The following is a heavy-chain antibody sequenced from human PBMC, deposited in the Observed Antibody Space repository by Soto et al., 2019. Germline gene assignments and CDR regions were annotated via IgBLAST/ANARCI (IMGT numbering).Heavy chain of an antibody. J-gene: IGHJ5*02. CDR1: GGSISSSSYY. D-gene: IGHD6-13*01. CDR3: ARNPLSSSWYFSP. Sequence: PSETLSLTCTVSGGSISSSSYYWGWIRQPPGKGLEWIGSIYYSGSTYYNPSLKSRVTISRDNSKNTLYLQMNSLRAEDTAIYYCARNPLSSSWYFSPWGQGTLVTVSS. CDR2: IYYSGST. V-gene: IGHV4-39*01.